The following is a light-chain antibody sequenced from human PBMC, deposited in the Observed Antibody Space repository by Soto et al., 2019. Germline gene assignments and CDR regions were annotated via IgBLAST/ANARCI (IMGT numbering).Light chain of an antibody. CDR2: GAS. CDR3: QQYGRSPLT. Sequence: EIVLTQSPGTLSLSPGERATLSCRASQSVSNSYLAWYQQKPGQAPRLLIYGASRRATGIPDRFSGSGSGTDFTLTISRLEPEDFAVYYCQQYGRSPLTFGGGTKVAIK. CDR1: QSVSNSY. J-gene: IGKJ4*01. V-gene: IGKV3-20*01.